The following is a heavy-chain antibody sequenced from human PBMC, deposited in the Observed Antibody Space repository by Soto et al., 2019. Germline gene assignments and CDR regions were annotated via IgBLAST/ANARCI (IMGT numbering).Heavy chain of an antibody. CDR3: ARQVRYFDVNGMDV. Sequence: SETLSLTCTVSGGSISSGGYYWSWIRQHPGKGLEWIGYIYYCGSTYYNPSLKSRVTISVDTSKNHFSLKLSSVTAADTAVYYWARQVRYFDVNGMDVWGQGTTVTVSS. J-gene: IGHJ6*02. CDR1: GGSISSGGYY. D-gene: IGHD3-9*01. V-gene: IGHV4-31*03. CDR2: IYYCGST.